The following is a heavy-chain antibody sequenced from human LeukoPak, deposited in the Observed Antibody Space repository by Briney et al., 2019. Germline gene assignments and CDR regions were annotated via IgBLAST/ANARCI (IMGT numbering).Heavy chain of an antibody. V-gene: IGHV3-30*18. CDR1: GFSFSSFG. J-gene: IGHJ4*02. D-gene: IGHD3-10*01. CDR3: AKGQWFGELLPFDY. CDR2: ISHDGSNK. Sequence: GRSLRLSCAASGFSFSSFGMHWVRQAPGEGLEWVAVISHDGSNKNYADSVKGRFTMSRDNSKNTVYLQMNSLRGEDTAVYYCAKGQWFGELLPFDYWSQGALVSVSS.